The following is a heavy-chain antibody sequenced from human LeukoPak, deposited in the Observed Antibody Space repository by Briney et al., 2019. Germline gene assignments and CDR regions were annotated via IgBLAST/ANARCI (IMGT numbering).Heavy chain of an antibody. CDR1: GGSISTYY. V-gene: IGHV4-59*01. CDR2: IYNSGST. D-gene: IGHD3-10*01. CDR3: ARDGVFGTFDP. Sequence: SETLSLTCTVSGGSISTYYWSWIRQPPGKGLEWIGYIYNSGSTNYNPSLKSRVTISVDTSKNQFSLKLRSVTAADTAVYYCARDGVFGTFDPWGQGTLVTVSS. J-gene: IGHJ5*02.